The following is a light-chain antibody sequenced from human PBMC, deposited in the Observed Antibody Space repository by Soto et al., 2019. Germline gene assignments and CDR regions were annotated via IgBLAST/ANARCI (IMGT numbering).Light chain of an antibody. CDR1: SSDVGTYNF. Sequence: QSALTQPASVSGSPGQSITISCTGTSSDVGTYNFVSWYQQHPGKAPKLMIYEVSSRPSGVSNRFSGSKSGNTASLTISGLQADDEADDYCSSYSSTSTPWVFGGGTKLTVL. CDR2: EVS. J-gene: IGLJ3*02. V-gene: IGLV2-14*01. CDR3: SSYSSTSTPWV.